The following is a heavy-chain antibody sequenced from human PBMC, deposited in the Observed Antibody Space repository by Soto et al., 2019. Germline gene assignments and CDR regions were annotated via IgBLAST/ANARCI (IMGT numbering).Heavy chain of an antibody. CDR1: GGSVTSGTYY. D-gene: IGHD2-2*02. CDR2: IYYTGTT. V-gene: IGHV4-61*01. Sequence: QVQLQESGPGLVKPSEALSLTCTVSGGSVTSGTYYWSWIRQPPGKGLEWIGSIYYTGTTNYNPDLKIRHTLTIDTSKNQSSQKLASVDAADPAVYYCARGQSPHTGGIYWGQGTLVTVSS. CDR3: ARGQSPHTGGIY. J-gene: IGHJ4*02.